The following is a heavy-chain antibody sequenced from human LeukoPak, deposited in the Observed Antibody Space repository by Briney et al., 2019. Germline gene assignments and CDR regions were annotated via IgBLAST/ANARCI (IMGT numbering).Heavy chain of an antibody. CDR2: IYYSGST. Sequence: PSETLSLTCTVSGGSISSYYWSWIRQPPGKGLEWIGYIYYSGSTNYNPSLKSRVTISVDTSKNQFSLKLSSVTAADTAVYYCTRGFRFHYAFDIWGQGTMVTVSS. CDR1: GGSISSYY. V-gene: IGHV4-59*08. J-gene: IGHJ3*02. D-gene: IGHD3-16*02. CDR3: TRGFRFHYAFDI.